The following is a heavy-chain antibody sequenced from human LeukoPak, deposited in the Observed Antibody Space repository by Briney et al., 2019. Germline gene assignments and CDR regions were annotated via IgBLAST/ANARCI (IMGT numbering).Heavy chain of an antibody. CDR1: GFTFSSYA. Sequence: GGSLRLSCAASGFTFSSYAMSWVRQAPGKGLEWVSAISGSGGSTYYADSVKGRFTISRDNSKNTQYLQMNSLRAEDTAVYYCAKDLDSSGYTPWFDPWGQGTLVTVSS. CDR3: AKDLDSSGYTPWFDP. CDR2: ISGSGGST. J-gene: IGHJ5*02. D-gene: IGHD3-22*01. V-gene: IGHV3-23*01.